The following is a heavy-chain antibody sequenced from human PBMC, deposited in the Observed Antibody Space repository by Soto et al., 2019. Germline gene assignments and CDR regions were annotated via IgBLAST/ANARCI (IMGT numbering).Heavy chain of an antibody. D-gene: IGHD3-3*01. CDR1: GYTFTSYD. J-gene: IGHJ6*02. CDR2: MDPNSGST. Sequence: ASVKVSCKASGYTFTSYDINWVRQAPGQGLEWLGWMDPNSGSTGYAQNFQGRVTMTRNISINTAHMELSSLRSEDTAVYYCARERKFDFWRKGLDVWGQGNPVAVSS. V-gene: IGHV1-8*01. CDR3: ARERKFDFWRKGLDV.